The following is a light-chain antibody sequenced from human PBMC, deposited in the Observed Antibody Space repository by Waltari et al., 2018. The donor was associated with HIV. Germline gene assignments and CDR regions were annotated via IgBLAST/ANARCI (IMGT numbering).Light chain of an antibody. J-gene: IGLJ2*01. CDR2: SKN. Sequence: SSALTQDPTVSVALGQTVKITCQGDSLRNKYASWYQARPGQAPVLVIFSKNSRPSGIPDRFSGSTSGETASLTIIGAQAEDEAAYFCSSRDSSNSPLLFGGGTKLTVL. CDR3: SSRDSSNSPLL. CDR1: SLRNKY. V-gene: IGLV3-19*01.